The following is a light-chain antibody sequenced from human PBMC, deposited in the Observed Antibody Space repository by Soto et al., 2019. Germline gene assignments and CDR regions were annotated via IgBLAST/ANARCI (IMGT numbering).Light chain of an antibody. J-gene: IGKJ4*01. Sequence: EIVMTQSPVALSVSPGERATLSCRASQSVSSALAWYQQKPGQAPRLLVYDVYNRSAGIPARFSDSGSETEFTLTISSLQSEDFAVYYCQQYSNWPLTFGGGTKVEIK. V-gene: IGKV3-15*01. CDR2: DVY. CDR1: QSVSSA. CDR3: QQYSNWPLT.